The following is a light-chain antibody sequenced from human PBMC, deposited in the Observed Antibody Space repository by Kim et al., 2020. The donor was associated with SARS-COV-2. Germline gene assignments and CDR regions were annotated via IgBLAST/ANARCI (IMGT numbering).Light chain of an antibody. CDR1: QSISSSF. Sequence: EIVLTQSPGTLSLSPGERATLSCRASQSISSSFLAWYQQEPGQAPRLLIYGATSRATGIPDRFSGSESGTDFTLTISRLEPEDFAVYYCQQYSSSPWTFGQGTKVEIK. CDR3: QQYSSSPWT. V-gene: IGKV3-20*01. CDR2: GAT. J-gene: IGKJ1*01.